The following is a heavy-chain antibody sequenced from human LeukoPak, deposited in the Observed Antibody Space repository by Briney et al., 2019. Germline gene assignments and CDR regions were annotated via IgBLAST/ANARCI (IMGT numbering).Heavy chain of an antibody. CDR2: ISSTGGTT. Sequence: GGSLRLSCAASGITFSSYGMSWVRQAPGKGLEWVSSISSTGGTTYYADSVKGRFTISRDNAKNTLYLQMNSLRAEDTAVYYCAREDTVKGFDIWGQGTMVTVSS. CDR3: AREDTVKGFDI. D-gene: IGHD3-22*01. CDR1: GITFSSYG. J-gene: IGHJ3*02. V-gene: IGHV3-23*01.